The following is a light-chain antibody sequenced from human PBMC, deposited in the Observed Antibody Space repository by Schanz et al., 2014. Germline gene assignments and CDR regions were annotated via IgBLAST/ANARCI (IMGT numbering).Light chain of an antibody. CDR2: AAS. CDR1: QGISTY. Sequence: DIQMTQSPSSLSASVGDRVTITCRASQGISTYLAWYQQKPGKVPKLLIYAASTLQSGVPDRFSGSGSETDFTLTITSLQAEDVAVYYCQQYYSIPLTFGGGTKVEIK. CDR3: QQYYSIPLT. V-gene: IGKV1-27*01. J-gene: IGKJ4*01.